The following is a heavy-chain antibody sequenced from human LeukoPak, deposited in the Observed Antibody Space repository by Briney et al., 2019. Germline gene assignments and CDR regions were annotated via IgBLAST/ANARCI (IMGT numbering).Heavy chain of an antibody. V-gene: IGHV3-21*04. Sequence: PGGSLRLSCAASGFTFSSYSMNWVRQAPGKGLEWVSSISSSSSYIYYADSVKGRFTISRDNAKNSLYLQMNSLRAEDTALYYCAKGDSSGSQVSYFDYWGQGTLVTVSS. J-gene: IGHJ4*02. CDR3: AKGDSSGSQVSYFDY. D-gene: IGHD6-19*01. CDR1: GFTFSSYS. CDR2: ISSSSSYI.